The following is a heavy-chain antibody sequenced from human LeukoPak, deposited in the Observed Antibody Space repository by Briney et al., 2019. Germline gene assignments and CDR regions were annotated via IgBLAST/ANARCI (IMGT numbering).Heavy chain of an antibody. D-gene: IGHD4/OR15-4a*01. V-gene: IGHV3-30*03. CDR3: SASRPHYGDYYGLDV. J-gene: IGHJ6*02. CDR2: ISYDGSHK. CDR1: GFTFSSYG. Sequence: GRSLRLSCAASGFTFSSYGMHWVRQAPGKGLEWVAVISYDGSHKYSADSVKGRFTISSDNSKNTLYLQMNSLRTEDTAVYFCSASRPHYGDYYGLDVWGHGTTVTVSS.